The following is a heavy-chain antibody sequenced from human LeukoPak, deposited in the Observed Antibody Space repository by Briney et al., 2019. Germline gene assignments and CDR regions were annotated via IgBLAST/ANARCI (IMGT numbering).Heavy chain of an antibody. J-gene: IGHJ4*02. CDR1: GFTFHTYW. V-gene: IGHV3-7*01. CDR2: IKQDGSEK. CDR3: ASRAHFWSGPGG. Sequence: GGSLRLSCAASGFTFHTYWMNWVRQAPGKGLEWVANIKQDGSEKYYVDSVKGRFTISRDNAKNSLSLQMNSLRVEDTAVYYCASRAHFWSGPGGWGQGTLVTVSS. D-gene: IGHD3-3*02.